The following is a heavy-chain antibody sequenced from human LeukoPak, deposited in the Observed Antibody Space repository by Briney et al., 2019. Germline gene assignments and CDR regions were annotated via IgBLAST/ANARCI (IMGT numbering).Heavy chain of an antibody. J-gene: IGHJ4*02. V-gene: IGHV4-59*01. D-gene: IGHD3-22*01. CDR2: IYYSGST. CDR3: ARTYYDSSGYYLDY. Sequence: SETLSLTCTVSGGSISSYYWSWIRQPPGKGLEWIGYIYYSGSTNYNPSLKSRVTISVGTSKNQFSLRLSSVTAADTAVYYCARTYYDSSGYYLDYWGQGTLVTVSS. CDR1: GGSISSYY.